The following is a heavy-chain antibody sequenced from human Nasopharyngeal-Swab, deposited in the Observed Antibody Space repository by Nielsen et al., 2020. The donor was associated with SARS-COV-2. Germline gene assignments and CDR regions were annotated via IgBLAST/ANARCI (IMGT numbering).Heavy chain of an antibody. J-gene: IGHJ4*02. D-gene: IGHD4-17*01. CDR3: AREPLPGYGDYGY. Sequence: WVRQAPGQGLEWMGWINTNTGNPTYAQGFTGRFVFSLDTSVSTAYLQISSLKAEDTAEYYCAREPLPGYGDYGYWGQGTLVTVSS. V-gene: IGHV7-4-1*02. CDR2: INTNTGNP.